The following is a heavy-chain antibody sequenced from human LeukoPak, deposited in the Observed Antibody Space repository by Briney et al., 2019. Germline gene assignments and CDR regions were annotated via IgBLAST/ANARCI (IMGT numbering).Heavy chain of an antibody. D-gene: IGHD1-26*01. CDR1: GFTFSDAW. CDR2: IKSKTDGGTT. J-gene: IGHJ4*02. Sequence: GGSLRLSYAASGFTFSDAWMSWVRQAPGKGLEWVGRIKSKTDGGTTDYAAPVKGRFTISRDDSKNTLYLQMNSLKTEDTAVYYCTTRGGSFSIFDYWGQGTLVTVSS. CDR3: TTRGGSFSIFDY. V-gene: IGHV3-15*01.